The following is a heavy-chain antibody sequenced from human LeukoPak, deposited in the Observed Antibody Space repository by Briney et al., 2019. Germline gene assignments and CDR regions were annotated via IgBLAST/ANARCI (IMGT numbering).Heavy chain of an antibody. CDR1: GYSISSGYY. Sequence: SETLSLTCTVSGYSISSGYYWGWIRQPPGKGLEWIGSIYHSGSTYYNPSLKSRVTMSVDTSKNQFSLKLSSVSAADTAVYYCARDRRSYGDFDYWGQGTLVTVSS. D-gene: IGHD5-18*01. CDR3: ARDRRSYGDFDY. V-gene: IGHV4-38-2*02. CDR2: IYHSGST. J-gene: IGHJ4*02.